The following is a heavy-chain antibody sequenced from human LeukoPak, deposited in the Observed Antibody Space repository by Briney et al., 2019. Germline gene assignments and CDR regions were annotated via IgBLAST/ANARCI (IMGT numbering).Heavy chain of an antibody. CDR3: ARMRADYTAFDY. CDR1: GGSISSGSYY. CDR2: IYYSGST. Sequence: SETLSLTCTVSGGSISSGSYYWGWIRQPPGKGLEWIGSIYYSGSTYYNPSLKSRVTISVDTSKNQFSLKLSSVTAADTAVYYCARMRADYTAFDYWGQGTLVTVSS. V-gene: IGHV4-39*01. J-gene: IGHJ4*02. D-gene: IGHD4-11*01.